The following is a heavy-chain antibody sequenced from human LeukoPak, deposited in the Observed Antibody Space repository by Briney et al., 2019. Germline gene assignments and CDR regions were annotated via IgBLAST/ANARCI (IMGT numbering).Heavy chain of an antibody. CDR1: DYTFTRYG. D-gene: IGHD3-16*02. V-gene: IGHV1-18*01. CDR2: ISAYNGDT. CDR3: ARDAGIMITFGGVIAPYYYYGMDV. J-gene: IGHJ6*02. Sequence: GASVKVSCKASDYTFTRYGISWVRQAPGQGLEWMGWISAYNGDTKYAQKLQGRVTMTTDTSTNTAYMELRSLRSDDTAVYYCARDAGIMITFGGVIAPYYYYGMDVWGQGTTVTVSS.